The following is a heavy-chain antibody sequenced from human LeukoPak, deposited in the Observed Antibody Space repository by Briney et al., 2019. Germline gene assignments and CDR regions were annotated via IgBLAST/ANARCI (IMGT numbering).Heavy chain of an antibody. D-gene: IGHD4-23*01. CDR2: IGYEGVHK. J-gene: IGHJ4*02. Sequence: GGSLRLSCAASGFTFNNFGMHWVRQAPGKGLEWVSFIGYEGVHKYYADSVKGRFTISKDNSKATLYLQTNSLRPEDTAVWYCAKDLHGGYSSDYWGQGTLVTVFS. V-gene: IGHV3-30*02. CDR1: GFTFNNFG. CDR3: AKDLHGGYSSDY.